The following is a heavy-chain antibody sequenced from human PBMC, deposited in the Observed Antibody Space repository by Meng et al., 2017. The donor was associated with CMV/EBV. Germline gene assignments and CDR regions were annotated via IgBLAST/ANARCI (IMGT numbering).Heavy chain of an antibody. Sequence: SCAASGFNFRSYSMDWVRQAPGKGLEWVAVISYDGSKKYFADSVKGRFTISRDNSKNTLYLQMNSLRAEDTAVYYCAREVYPYYFDYWGQGTLVTVSS. J-gene: IGHJ4*02. CDR1: GFNFRSYS. V-gene: IGHV3-30-3*01. CDR2: ISYDGSKK. CDR3: AREVYPYYFDY.